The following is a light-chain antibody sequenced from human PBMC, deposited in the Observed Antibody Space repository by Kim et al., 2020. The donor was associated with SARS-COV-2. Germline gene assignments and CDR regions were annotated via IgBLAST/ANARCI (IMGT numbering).Light chain of an antibody. CDR3: QKYNSSPLT. V-gene: IGKV1-27*01. CDR2: AAS. CDR1: QGISNY. J-gene: IGKJ4*01. Sequence: DIQMTQSPSSLSASVGDRVTITCRASQGISNYLARYQQKPGKVPKLLMYAASTLQSGVPSRFSGSGFGTDFTLTISSLQPEDVATYSCQKYNSSPLTFGGGTKVDIK.